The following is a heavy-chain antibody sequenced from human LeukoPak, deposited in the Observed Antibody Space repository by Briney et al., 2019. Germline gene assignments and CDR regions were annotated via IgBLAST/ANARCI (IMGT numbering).Heavy chain of an antibody. CDR3: ARDQLRQYDFWSGYSDAFDI. D-gene: IGHD3-3*01. J-gene: IGHJ3*02. Sequence: GGSLRLSCAASGFTFSSYAMSWVRQAPGKGLEWVANIKQDGSEKYYVDSVKGRFTISRDNAKNSLYLQMNSLRAEDTAVYYCARDQLRQYDFWSGYSDAFDIWGQGTMVTVSS. CDR1: GFTFSSYA. CDR2: IKQDGSEK. V-gene: IGHV3-7*01.